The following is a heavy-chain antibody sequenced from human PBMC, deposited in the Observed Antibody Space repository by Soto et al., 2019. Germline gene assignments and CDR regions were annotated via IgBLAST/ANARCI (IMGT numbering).Heavy chain of an antibody. J-gene: IGHJ5*02. D-gene: IGHD3-22*01. CDR2: FNPNSGGT. Sequence: QVQLVQSGAEVKKPGASVKVSCKASGYIFTGYYMHWLRQAPGQGLEWMGWFNPNSGGTKYAQKFQGRVTKTNDTYINTAYMELSGLISDDTAVYYCARGDFDSSANYYAGWFDPWGQGTLVTVSS. CDR1: GYIFTGYY. V-gene: IGHV1-2*02. CDR3: ARGDFDSSANYYAGWFDP.